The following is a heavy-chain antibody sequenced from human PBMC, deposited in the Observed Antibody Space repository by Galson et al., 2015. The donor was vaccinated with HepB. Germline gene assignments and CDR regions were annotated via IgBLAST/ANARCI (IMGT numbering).Heavy chain of an antibody. Sequence: SVRVSCKASGLTFTGYYMHWVRQAPGQGLEWVGRIKPNSGGTYYAQKFQGRVTITRDTSISTAYMELSRLRSDDTAVYYCARVESWVIAVYWCQETLVTGSS. CDR3: ARVESWVIAVY. V-gene: IGHV1-2*06. CDR1: GLTFTGYY. CDR2: IKPNSGGT. D-gene: IGHD6-19*01. J-gene: IGHJ4*02.